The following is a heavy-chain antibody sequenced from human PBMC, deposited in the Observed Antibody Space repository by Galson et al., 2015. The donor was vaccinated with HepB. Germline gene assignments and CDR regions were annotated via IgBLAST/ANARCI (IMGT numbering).Heavy chain of an antibody. CDR2: ISGDGKTT. V-gene: IGHV3-30*04. D-gene: IGHD1-1*01. Sequence: SLRLSCAASGFSFTTYNMHWVRQGPVKGLEWLAIISGDGKTTFYADSVRGRFTISRDNSKNTLFLQMHILRPEDTAVYYCARDFNWNYDYWGQGTLVTVSS. CDR3: ARDFNWNYDY. J-gene: IGHJ4*02. CDR1: GFSFTTYN.